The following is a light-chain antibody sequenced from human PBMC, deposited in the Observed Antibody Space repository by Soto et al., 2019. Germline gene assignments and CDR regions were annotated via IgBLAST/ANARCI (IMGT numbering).Light chain of an antibody. Sequence: QSALTQPASVSGSPGQSITISCTGTSSDVGSYNLVSWYQQHPGKSPKLMIYEVTKRPAGISNRFSGSKSGNTASLTISGRQAEDEADYDCCSDVGRSPPYVIFGGGTKLTVL. V-gene: IGLV2-23*02. CDR1: SSDVGSYNL. CDR3: CSDVGRSPPYVI. CDR2: EVT. J-gene: IGLJ2*01.